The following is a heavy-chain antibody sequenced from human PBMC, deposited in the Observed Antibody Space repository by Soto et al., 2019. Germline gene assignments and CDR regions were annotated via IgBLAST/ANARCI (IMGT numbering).Heavy chain of an antibody. CDR2: ISSSSSYI. CDR3: ASNLVTRFWYYYYGMDV. D-gene: IGHD4-4*01. Sequence: PGGSLRLSCAASGFTFSSYSMNWVRQAPGKGLEWVSSISSSSSYIYYADSVKGRFTISRDNAKNSLYLQMNSLRAEDTAVYYCASNLVTRFWYYYYGMDVWGQGTTVTVSS. J-gene: IGHJ6*02. V-gene: IGHV3-21*01. CDR1: GFTFSSYS.